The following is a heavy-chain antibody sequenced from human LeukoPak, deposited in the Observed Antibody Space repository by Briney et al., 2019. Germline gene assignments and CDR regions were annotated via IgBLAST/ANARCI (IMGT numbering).Heavy chain of an antibody. CDR2: INPSGGST. D-gene: IGHD3-22*01. CDR3: ARDWEDSSGYYYPCDY. V-gene: IGHV1-46*01. CDR1: GYTFTSYY. J-gene: IGHJ4*02. Sequence: ASVKVSCKASGYTFTSYYMHWVRQAPGQGLEWMGIINPSGGSTSYAQKFQGRVTMTRDTSTSTVYMELSSLRSDDTAVYYCARDWEDSSGYYYPCDYWGQGTLVTVSS.